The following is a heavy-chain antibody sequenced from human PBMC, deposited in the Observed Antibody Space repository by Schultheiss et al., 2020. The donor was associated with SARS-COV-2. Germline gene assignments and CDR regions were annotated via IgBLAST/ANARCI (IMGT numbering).Heavy chain of an antibody. V-gene: IGHV3-13*05. CDR2: IGTAGDP. CDR3: ARDTAMIGWVDY. CDR1: GFTFSSYA. D-gene: IGHD5-18*01. Sequence: GGSLRLSCSASGFTFSSYAMSWVRQATGKGLEWVSAIGTAGDPYYPGSVKGRFTISRDNSKNTLHLQMNSLRAEDTAVYYCARDTAMIGWVDYWGQGTLVTVSS. J-gene: IGHJ4*02.